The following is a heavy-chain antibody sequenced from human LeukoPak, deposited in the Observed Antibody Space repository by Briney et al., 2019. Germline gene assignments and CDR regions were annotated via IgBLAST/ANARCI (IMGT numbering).Heavy chain of an antibody. CDR2: IYYSGST. V-gene: IGHV4-39*01. CDR1: GGSISSSSYY. Sequence: PSETLSLTCTVSGGSISSSSYYWGWIRQPPGKGLERIGSIYYSGSTYYNPSLKSRVTISVDTSKNQFSLKLSSVTAADTAVYYCARLSVSTVTRQFDYWGQGTLVTVSS. J-gene: IGHJ4*02. CDR3: ARLSVSTVTRQFDY. D-gene: IGHD4-17*01.